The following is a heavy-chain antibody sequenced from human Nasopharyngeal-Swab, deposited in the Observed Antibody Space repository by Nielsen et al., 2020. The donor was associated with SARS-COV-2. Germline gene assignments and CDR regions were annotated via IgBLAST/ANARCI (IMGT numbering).Heavy chain of an antibody. CDR2: INSDGSST. Sequence: GGSLRLSCAASGFTFRSYWMHWVRQAPGKGLVWVSRINSDGSSTSYADSVKGRFTIPRDNAKNTLYLQMNSLRAEDTAVYYCARGDYSNYVDYYYYYYMDVWGKGTTVTVSS. V-gene: IGHV3-74*01. D-gene: IGHD4-11*01. J-gene: IGHJ6*03. CDR1: GFTFRSYW. CDR3: ARGDYSNYVDYYYYYYMDV.